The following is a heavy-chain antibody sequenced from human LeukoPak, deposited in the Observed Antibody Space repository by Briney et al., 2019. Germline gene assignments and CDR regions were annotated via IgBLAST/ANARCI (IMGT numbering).Heavy chain of an antibody. J-gene: IGHJ4*02. CDR1: GGSVSDYY. CDR3: ASRKLGNDY. CDR2: IYYTGST. D-gene: IGHD7-27*01. Sequence: SETLSLTCTISGGSVSDYYWSWIRQSPGKGLEWIGYIYYTGSTTYNPSPKSRVTISADTSKNQFSLKLSSVTAADTAVYYCASRKLGNDYWGQGTLVTVSS. V-gene: IGHV4-59*02.